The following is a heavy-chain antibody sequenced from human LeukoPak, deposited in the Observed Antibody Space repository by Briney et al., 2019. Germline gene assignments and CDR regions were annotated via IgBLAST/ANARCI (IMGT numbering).Heavy chain of an antibody. CDR3: ARELWRYAFDI. D-gene: IGHD2-21*01. Sequence: SETLSLTCTVSGGSISSGGYYWSWIRQHPGKGLEWIGYIYYSGSTYYNPSLKSRVTISVDTSKNQSSLKLSSVTAADTAVYYCARELWRYAFDIWGQGTMVTVSS. CDR1: GGSISSGGYY. CDR2: IYYSGST. J-gene: IGHJ3*02. V-gene: IGHV4-31*03.